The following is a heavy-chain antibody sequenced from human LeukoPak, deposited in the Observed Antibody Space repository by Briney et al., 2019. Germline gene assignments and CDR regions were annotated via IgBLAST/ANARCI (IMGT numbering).Heavy chain of an antibody. CDR1: GGSISSYY. D-gene: IGHD6-19*01. Sequence: SETLSLTCTVSGGSISSYYWSWLRQTPGKGLEWIGYIYYSGTTNYSPSLRSRVAISLDTSKNQFSLKLSSVTAADTAAYYCARGEPAFSSGWYTYYFDYWGQGTLVTVSS. CDR3: ARGEPAFSSGWYTYYFDY. J-gene: IGHJ4*02. CDR2: IYYSGTT. V-gene: IGHV4-59*01.